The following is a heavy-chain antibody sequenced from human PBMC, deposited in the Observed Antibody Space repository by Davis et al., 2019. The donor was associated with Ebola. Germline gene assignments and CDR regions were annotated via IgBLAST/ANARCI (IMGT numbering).Heavy chain of an antibody. J-gene: IGHJ6*02. CDR2: ISSSSSYT. CDR1: GFTFSSYW. V-gene: IGHV3-11*06. D-gene: IGHD5-18*01. Sequence: PGGSLRLSCAASGFTFSSYWMSWIRQAPGKGLEWVSYISSSSSYTNYADSVKGRFTISRDNAKNSLYLQMNSLRAEDTAVYYCARQLQKRGYSYGWYYYGMDVWGQGTTVTVSS. CDR3: ARQLQKRGYSYGWYYYGMDV.